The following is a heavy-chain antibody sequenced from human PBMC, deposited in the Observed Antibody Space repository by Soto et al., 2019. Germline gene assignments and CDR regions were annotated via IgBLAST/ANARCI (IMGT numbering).Heavy chain of an antibody. D-gene: IGHD2-15*01. J-gene: IGHJ4*02. V-gene: IGHV3-66*01. CDR1: GFTVSSNY. CDR2: IYSGGST. Sequence: GGSLRLSCAASGFTVSSNYMSWVRQAPGKGLEWVSVIYSGGSTYYADSVKGRFTISRDNSKSTLYLQMNSLRAEDTAVYYCAMSLVVAAAYYFDYWGQGTLVTVSS. CDR3: AMSLVVAAAYYFDY.